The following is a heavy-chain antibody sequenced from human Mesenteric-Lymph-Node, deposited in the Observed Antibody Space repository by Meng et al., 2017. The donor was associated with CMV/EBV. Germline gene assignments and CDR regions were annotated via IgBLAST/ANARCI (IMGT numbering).Heavy chain of an antibody. V-gene: IGHV2-5*02. Sequence: QITLKEPGPTLVKPTQTLTLTFTFSGFSLSTSGVGVGWIRQPPGKALEWLALIYWDDDKRYSPSLKSRLTITKDTSKNQVVLTMTNMDPVDTATYYCAHSSGIAAAGPFYFDYWGQGTLVTVSS. CDR3: AHSSGIAAAGPFYFDY. CDR1: GFSLSTSGVG. CDR2: IYWDDDK. J-gene: IGHJ4*02. D-gene: IGHD6-13*01.